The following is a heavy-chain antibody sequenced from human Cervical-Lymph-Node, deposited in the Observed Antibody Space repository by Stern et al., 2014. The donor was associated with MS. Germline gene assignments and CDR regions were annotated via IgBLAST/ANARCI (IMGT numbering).Heavy chain of an antibody. J-gene: IGHJ6*02. CDR2: IDPNSGGT. CDR1: GYSFTAYY. V-gene: IGHV1-2*02. Sequence: VHLVESGAEVKKPGASVKVSCKASGYSFTAYYMHWVRQGPGQGLEWMGWIDPNSGGTMSAQNFQGRVTMTRDTSISTFYMELSGLTSDDTAVFYCARERHSMDVWGQGTTVTVSS. CDR3: ARERHSMDV.